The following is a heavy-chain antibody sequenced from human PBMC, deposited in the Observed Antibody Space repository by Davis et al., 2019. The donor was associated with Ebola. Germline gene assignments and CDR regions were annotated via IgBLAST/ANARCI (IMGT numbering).Heavy chain of an antibody. CDR3: AKVTTVAYYYYYGMDV. D-gene: IGHD4-23*01. Sequence: SVKVSCKASGGTFSSYAISWVRQAPGQGLEWMGGIIPIFGTANYAQKFQGRVTITADESTSTAYMELSSLRSEDTAVYYCAKVTTVAYYYYYGMDVWGKGTTVTVSS. CDR1: GGTFSSYA. J-gene: IGHJ6*04. CDR2: IIPIFGTA. V-gene: IGHV1-69*13.